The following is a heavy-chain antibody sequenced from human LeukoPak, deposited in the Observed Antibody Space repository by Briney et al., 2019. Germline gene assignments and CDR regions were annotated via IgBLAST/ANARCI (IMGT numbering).Heavy chain of an antibody. CDR3: ARDYIGSDYGYGGPRGGPFDY. CDR2: ISTYNGNT. Sequence: ASVKVSCKASGYTFTSHGINWVRQAPGQGLEWMGYISTYNGNTNYVQKYQGRVTMITGTSTSTAYMEWRSLRSDDTAVYYCARDYIGSDYGYGGPRGGPFDYWGQGTPVTVSS. J-gene: IGHJ4*02. D-gene: IGHD5-18*01. V-gene: IGHV1-18*01. CDR1: GYTFTSHG.